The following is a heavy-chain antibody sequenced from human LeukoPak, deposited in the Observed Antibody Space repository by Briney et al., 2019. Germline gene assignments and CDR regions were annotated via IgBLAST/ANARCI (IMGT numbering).Heavy chain of an antibody. V-gene: IGHV1-69*04. Sequence: SVKVSCKASGGTFSSYAISWVRQAPGQGLEWMGRIIPIFGIANYAQKFQGRVTITADKSTSTAYMELSSLRSEDTAVYYCAIDCSSTSCYITRFDPWGQGTLVTVSS. CDR3: AIDCSSTSCYITRFDP. J-gene: IGHJ5*02. D-gene: IGHD2-2*02. CDR1: GGTFSSYA. CDR2: IIPIFGIA.